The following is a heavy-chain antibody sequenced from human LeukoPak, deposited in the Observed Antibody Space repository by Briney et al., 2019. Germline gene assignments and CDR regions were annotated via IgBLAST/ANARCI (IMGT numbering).Heavy chain of an antibody. CDR1: GFTVSTNY. CDR2: IYSGGTT. CDR3: ARTFLSGDGYKVGYFDY. V-gene: IGHV3-53*01. J-gene: IGHJ4*02. D-gene: IGHD5-24*01. Sequence: VGSLTLSCAASGFTVSTNYMSWVRQAPGKGLEWVSLIYSGGTTYYADSVKGRFTISRDNSKNTLYLQMNSLTAEDTAVYYCARTFLSGDGYKVGYFDYWGQGNLVTVSS.